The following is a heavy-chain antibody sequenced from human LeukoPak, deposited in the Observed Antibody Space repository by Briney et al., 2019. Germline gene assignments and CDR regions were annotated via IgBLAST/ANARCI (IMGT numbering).Heavy chain of an antibody. CDR1: GFTFSSYS. D-gene: IGHD3-3*01. CDR2: ISSSSSYI. CDR3: ARGEPYDFWSGYPDY. J-gene: IGHJ4*02. Sequence: GGSLRLSCAASGFTFSSYSMNWVRQAPGKGLEWVSSISSSSSYIYYADSVKGRFTISRDNAKNSLYLQMNSLRAEDTAVYYCARGEPYDFWSGYPDYWGQGTLVTVSS. V-gene: IGHV3-21*01.